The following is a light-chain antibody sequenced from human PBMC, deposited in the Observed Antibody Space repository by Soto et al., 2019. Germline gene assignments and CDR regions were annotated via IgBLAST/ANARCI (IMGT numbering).Light chain of an antibody. J-gene: IGKJ1*01. CDR3: QQYYSYPWT. Sequence: DIAMTQSPDSLAVSLGERATINCKSSQSVLYNSNNMNYLAWYQQKPGQPPKLLIYWASTRESGVPDRFSGSGSGADFTLTISSLQAEDVAVYYCQQYYSYPWTFGRGTKVEIK. CDR1: QSVLYNSNNMNY. V-gene: IGKV4-1*01. CDR2: WAS.